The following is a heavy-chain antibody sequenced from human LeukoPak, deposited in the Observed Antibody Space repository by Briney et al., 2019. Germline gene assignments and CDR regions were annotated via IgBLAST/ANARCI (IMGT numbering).Heavy chain of an antibody. CDR3: ARRRYCSGGSCLSFIDY. V-gene: IGHV3-48*04. CDR2: ISSSSSTI. J-gene: IGHJ4*02. CDR1: GFTFSSYV. Sequence: GRSLRLSCAASGFTFSSYVMHWVRQAPGKGLEWVSYISSSSSTIYYADSVKGRFTISRDNAKNSLYLQMNSLRAEDTAVYYCARRRYCSGGSCLSFIDYWGQGTLVTVSS. D-gene: IGHD2-15*01.